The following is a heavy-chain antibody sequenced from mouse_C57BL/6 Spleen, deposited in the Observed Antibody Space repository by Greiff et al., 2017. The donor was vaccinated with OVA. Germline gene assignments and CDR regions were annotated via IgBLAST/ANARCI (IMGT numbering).Heavy chain of an antibody. CDR1: GYTFTDYY. V-gene: IGHV1-26*01. Sequence: EVQLQQSGPELVKPGASVKISCKASGYTFTDYYMNWVMQSHGKSLEWIGDINPNNGGTSYNQKFKGKATLTVDKSSSTAYMELRSLTSEDSAVYYCARRVTTYWYFDVWGTGTTVTVSS. CDR2: INPNNGGT. CDR3: ARRVTTYWYFDV. D-gene: IGHD2-3*01. J-gene: IGHJ1*03.